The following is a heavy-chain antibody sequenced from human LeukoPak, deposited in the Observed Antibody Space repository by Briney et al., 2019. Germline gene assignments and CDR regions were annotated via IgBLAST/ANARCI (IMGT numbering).Heavy chain of an antibody. CDR1: GFTFSSYG. CDR2: ISYDGSNK. V-gene: IGHV3-30*18. J-gene: IGHJ4*02. Sequence: PGGSLRLSCAASGFTFSSYGMHWVRQAPGKGLEWVAVISYDGSNKYYADSVKGRFTISRDNSKNTLYLQINSLRAEDTAVYYCAKVSDIVVVPAAIPIYYFDYWGQGTLVTVSS. D-gene: IGHD2-2*02. CDR3: AKVSDIVVVPAAIPIYYFDY.